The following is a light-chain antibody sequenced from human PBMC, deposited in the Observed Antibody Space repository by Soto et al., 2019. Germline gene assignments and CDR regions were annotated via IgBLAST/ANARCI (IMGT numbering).Light chain of an antibody. Sequence: EVVLTQSPATLSLSPGERATLSCRASQSVDIYLAWYQQKPGQPPRLLIYDASNRATGIPARFSGSGSGTAFTLTINGLEPEDFAVYYCQQRQKWPPLTFGGGTKVEI. V-gene: IGKV3-11*01. J-gene: IGKJ4*01. CDR1: QSVDIY. CDR2: DAS. CDR3: QQRQKWPPLT.